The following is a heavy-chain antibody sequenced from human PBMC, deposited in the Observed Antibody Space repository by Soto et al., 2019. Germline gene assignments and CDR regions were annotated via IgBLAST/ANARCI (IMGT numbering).Heavy chain of an antibody. D-gene: IGHD5-12*01. Sequence: EVQLLESGGGLVQPGGSLRLSCAASGFTFSSYTMSWVRQAPGEGLGWVSASIGSGYITYYADSVKGRFTISRNNSKNTLFLQMNSLRAEDTAVYYCAKNPEATIRVAYDCWGQGTLVTASS. V-gene: IGHV3-23*01. CDR3: AKNPEATIRVAYDC. CDR2: SIGSGYIT. J-gene: IGHJ4*02. CDR1: GFTFSSYT.